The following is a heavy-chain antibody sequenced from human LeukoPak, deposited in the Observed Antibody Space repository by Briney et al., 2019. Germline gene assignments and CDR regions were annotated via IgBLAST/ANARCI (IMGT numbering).Heavy chain of an antibody. CDR2: INPNSGAT. Sequence: ASVKVSCKASGYTFTGYYMHWVRQAPGQGLEWMGWINPNSGATKYAQKFQSRVTMTRDTSISTAYMELSRLRSDDTAVYYCAREDTAMVTSFDYWGQGTLVTVSS. J-gene: IGHJ4*02. D-gene: IGHD5-18*01. CDR3: AREDTAMVTSFDY. CDR1: GYTFTGYY. V-gene: IGHV1-2*02.